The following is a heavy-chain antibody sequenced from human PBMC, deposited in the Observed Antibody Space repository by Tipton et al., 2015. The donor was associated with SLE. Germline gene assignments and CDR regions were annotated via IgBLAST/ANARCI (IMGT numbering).Heavy chain of an antibody. D-gene: IGHD3-22*01. CDR2: IYTSGST. CDR3: AREPYYYDSSGYYTDAFDI. Sequence: TLSLTCTVSGGSISSYYWSWIRQPAGKGLEWIGRIYTSGSTNYNPSLKSRVTISVDTSKNQFSLKLSSVTAADTAVYYCAREPYYYDSSGYYTDAFDIWGQGTMVTVSS. V-gene: IGHV4-4*07. CDR1: GGSISSYY. J-gene: IGHJ3*02.